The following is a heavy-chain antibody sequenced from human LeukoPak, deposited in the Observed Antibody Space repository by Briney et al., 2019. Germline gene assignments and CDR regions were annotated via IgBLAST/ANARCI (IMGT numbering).Heavy chain of an antibody. CDR1: GYIFTGYY. CDR2: INPNSGDT. CDR3: AGAPYSSGWYSV. V-gene: IGHV1-2*02. D-gene: IGHD6-19*01. J-gene: IGHJ4*02. Sequence: ASVKVSCKASGYIFTGYYMHWVRQAPGQGLEWMGWINPNSGDTNYAQKFQGRVTMTRDTSISTAYMELSRLRSDDTAVYYCAGAPYSSGWYSVWGQGTLVTVSS.